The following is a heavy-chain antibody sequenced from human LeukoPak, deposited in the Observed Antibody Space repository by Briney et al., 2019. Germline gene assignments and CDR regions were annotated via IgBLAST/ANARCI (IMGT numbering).Heavy chain of an antibody. D-gene: IGHD6-19*01. V-gene: IGHV1-2*02. J-gene: IGHJ4*02. CDR2: INPNSGAT. CDR1: GYTFTGYY. Sequence: GASVKVSCKASGYTFTGYYMHWVRQAPGQGLEWMGWINPNSGATNYAQKFQGRVTMTRDTSISTAYMELSRLRFDDTAVHYCARGGSGWTGGDFDYWGQGTLVTVSS. CDR3: ARGGSGWTGGDFDY.